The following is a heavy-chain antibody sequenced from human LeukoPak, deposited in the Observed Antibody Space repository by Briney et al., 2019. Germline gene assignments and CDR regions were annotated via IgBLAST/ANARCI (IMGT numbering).Heavy chain of an antibody. J-gene: IGHJ4*02. CDR2: INPSGGST. V-gene: IGHV1-46*01. Sequence: GASVKVSRKASGYTFTSYYMHWVRQAPGQGLEWMGIINPSGGSTSYAQKFQGRVTMTRDMSTSTVYMELSSLRSEDTAVYYCAREAVSWGEAYCSGGSCHFDYWGQGTLVTVSS. CDR3: AREAVSWGEAYCSGGSCHFDY. CDR1: GYTFTSYY. D-gene: IGHD2-15*01.